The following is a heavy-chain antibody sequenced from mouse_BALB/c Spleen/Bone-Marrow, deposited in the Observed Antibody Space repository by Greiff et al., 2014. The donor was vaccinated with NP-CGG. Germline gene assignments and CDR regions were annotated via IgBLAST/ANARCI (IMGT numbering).Heavy chain of an antibody. Sequence: VHVKQPGAELVRSGASVKLSCTASGFNIKDYYIHWVKQRPEQGLEWIGWIDPENGDTEYAPKFQGKATMTADTSANTAYLHLSSLTSEDTAVYYCNALLRKEAMDYWGQGTSVTVSS. CDR2: IDPENGDT. CDR3: NALLRKEAMDY. CDR1: GFNIKDYY. D-gene: IGHD1-1*01. J-gene: IGHJ4*01. V-gene: IGHV14-4*02.